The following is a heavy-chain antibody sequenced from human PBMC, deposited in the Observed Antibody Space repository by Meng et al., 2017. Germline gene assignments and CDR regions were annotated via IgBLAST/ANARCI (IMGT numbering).Heavy chain of an antibody. CDR1: GDSVSSNSAA. V-gene: IGHV6-1*01. D-gene: IGHD1-26*01. CDR3: ARGSYSFDS. J-gene: IGHJ4*02. Sequence: QLQLQQSGPGLGKPSQTLSLICAISGDSVSSNSAAWNWIRQSPSRGLEWLGRAYYRSKWYHDYAESVKSRISIDPDTSKNQFSLQLRSVTPEDSAVYYCARGSYSFDSWGQRTLVTVSS. CDR2: AYYRSKWYH.